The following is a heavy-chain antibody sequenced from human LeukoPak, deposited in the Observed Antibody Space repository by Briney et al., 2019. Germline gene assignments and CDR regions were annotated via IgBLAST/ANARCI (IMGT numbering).Heavy chain of an antibody. Sequence: ASVKVSCKASGYTFTSYGISWVRQAPGQGLEWMGWISAYNGNTNYAQKLQGRVTMTTDTSTSTAYMELRSLRSDDTAVYYCAREKGKMDYNLLTGYSAYFFDHWGQGRLVTVSS. V-gene: IGHV1-18*01. J-gene: IGHJ4*02. D-gene: IGHD3-9*01. CDR1: GYTFTSYG. CDR2: ISAYNGNT. CDR3: AREKGKMDYNLLTGYSAYFFDH.